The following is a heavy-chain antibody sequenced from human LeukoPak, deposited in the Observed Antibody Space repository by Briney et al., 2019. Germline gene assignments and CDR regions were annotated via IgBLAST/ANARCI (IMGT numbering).Heavy chain of an antibody. Sequence: PGGSLRLSCAASGFTFSRYDMSWVRQAPGKGLEWVSAISGSGGGTYYADSLKCRFTISRDNSKNTLYLQMNSLRAEDTAVYYCAKDSRRAYCDFWSGPLYNWFDPWGQGTLVTVSS. J-gene: IGHJ5*02. CDR3: AKDSRRAYCDFWSGPLYNWFDP. D-gene: IGHD3-3*01. CDR2: ISGSGGGT. CDR1: GFTFSRYD. V-gene: IGHV3-23*01.